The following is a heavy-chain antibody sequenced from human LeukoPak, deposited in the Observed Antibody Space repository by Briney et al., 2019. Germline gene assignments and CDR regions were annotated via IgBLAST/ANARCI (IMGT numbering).Heavy chain of an antibody. D-gene: IGHD1-1*01. CDR3: AREGQQLKHFDY. V-gene: IGHV1-46*01. CDR2: INPRGDAT. Sequence: GASVKVSCKASGNTFIGHWIHWVRQAPGQGLEWMGAINPRGDATIGAQKFQGRVTTTRDTSTSTVYIELSSLRSEDTAVYCAREGQQLKHFDYWGQGTLVTVSS. CDR1: GNTFIGHW. J-gene: IGHJ4*02.